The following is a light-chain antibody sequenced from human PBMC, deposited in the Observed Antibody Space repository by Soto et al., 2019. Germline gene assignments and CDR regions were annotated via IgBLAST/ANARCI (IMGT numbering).Light chain of an antibody. CDR2: DAS. J-gene: IGKJ2*02. Sequence: EIVLTQSPATLSLSPGEGATLSCRASQSVSGYLAWYQQKPGQAPRLLINDASNRATGIPARFSGRGSGTGFTLTISSLEPEDFAVYYCQQRSNWPPGGTFGQGTKLEI. CDR3: QQRSNWPPGGT. V-gene: IGKV3-11*01. CDR1: QSVSGY.